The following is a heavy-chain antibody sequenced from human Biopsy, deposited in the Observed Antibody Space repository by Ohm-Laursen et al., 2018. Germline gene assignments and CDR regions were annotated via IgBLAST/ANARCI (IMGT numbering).Heavy chain of an antibody. CDR1: GGSISRDY. Sequence: SETLSLTCTVSGGSISRDYWAWIRQPPGKGLQWIGYTYYSGSTNYNPSLNSRVTIAVDTSKNQFSLRLTSVTAADTAVYYCVRSSYHYYGFDVWGQGTTVTVSS. CDR2: TYYSGST. V-gene: IGHV4-59*01. CDR3: VRSSYHYYGFDV. J-gene: IGHJ6*02.